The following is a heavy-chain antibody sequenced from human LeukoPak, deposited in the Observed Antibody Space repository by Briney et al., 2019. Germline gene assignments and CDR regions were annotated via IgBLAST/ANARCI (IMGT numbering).Heavy chain of an antibody. J-gene: IGHJ4*02. CDR1: GFTFSSYE. D-gene: IGHD2-2*01. CDR2: ISGSGTTT. V-gene: IGHV3-48*03. CDR3: ARGLLCSSCYHTFDY. Sequence: GGSLRLSCAPSGFTFSSYEMNWVRQAPGRGLEWVSYISGSGTTTYYADSVKGRFTISRDNAKNSLYLQMNSLRAEDTAVYYCARGLLCSSCYHTFDYWGQGTLVTVSS.